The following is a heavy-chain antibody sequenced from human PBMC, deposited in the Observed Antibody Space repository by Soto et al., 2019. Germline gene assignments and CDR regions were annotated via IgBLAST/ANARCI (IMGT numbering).Heavy chain of an antibody. D-gene: IGHD6-19*01. CDR3: ARGSSGWQPINWFDP. V-gene: IGHV4-59*01. J-gene: IGHJ5*02. CDR1: GGSISSYY. Sequence: SETLSLTCTVSGGSISSYYWSWIRQPPGKGLEWIGYIYYSGSTNYNPSLKSRVTISVDTSKNQFSLKLSSVTAADTAVYYCARGSSGWQPINWFDPWGQGTLVTVSS. CDR2: IYYSGST.